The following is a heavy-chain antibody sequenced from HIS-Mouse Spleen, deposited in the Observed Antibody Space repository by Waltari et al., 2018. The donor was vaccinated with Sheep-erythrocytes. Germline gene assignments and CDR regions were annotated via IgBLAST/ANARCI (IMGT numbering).Heavy chain of an antibody. CDR1: GFSLSNARMG. D-gene: IGHD3-3*01. J-gene: IGHJ4*02. CDR3: ARITSYYDFWSTYNKDYFDY. Sequence: QVTLKESGPVLVKPTETLTLTCTVSGFSLSNARMGVSWIRQPPGKALEWLAHLFSNDEKSYSTSLKGRLTTSKDTSKSQVVLTMTNMDPVDTATYYCARITSYYDFWSTYNKDYFDYWGQGTLVTVSS. CDR2: LFSNDEK. V-gene: IGHV2-26*01.